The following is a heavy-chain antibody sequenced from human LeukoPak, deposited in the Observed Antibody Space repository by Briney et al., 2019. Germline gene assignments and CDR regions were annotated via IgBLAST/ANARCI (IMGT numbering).Heavy chain of an antibody. J-gene: IGHJ4*02. CDR3: ARDNGSGWSYYFDY. V-gene: IGHV3-9*01. CDR1: GFTFDDYA. CDR2: ISWNSGSI. D-gene: IGHD6-19*01. Sequence: GGSLRLSCAASGFTFDDYAMHWVRQAPGKGLEWVSGISWNSGSIGYADSVKGRFTISRDNAKNSLYLQMTTLRAEDTAVYYCARDNGSGWSYYFDYWGQGTLVTVSS.